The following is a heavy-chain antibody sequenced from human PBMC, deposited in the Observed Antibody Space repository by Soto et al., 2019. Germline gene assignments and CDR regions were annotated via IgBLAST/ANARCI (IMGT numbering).Heavy chain of an antibody. CDR1: GFTFSSYW. J-gene: IGHJ3*02. CDR2: IKQDGSEK. D-gene: IGHD3-10*01. V-gene: IGHV3-7*01. CDR3: ARENPGNAFDI. Sequence: PGGSLRLSCAASGFTFSSYWMSWVRQAPGKGLKWVANIKQDGSEKYYVDSVKGRFTISRDNAKNSLYLQMNSLRAEDTAVYYCARENPGNAFDIWGQGTMVTVSS.